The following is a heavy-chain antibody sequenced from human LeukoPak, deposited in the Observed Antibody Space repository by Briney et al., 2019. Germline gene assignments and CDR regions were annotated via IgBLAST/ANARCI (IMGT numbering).Heavy chain of an antibody. Sequence: GGSLRLSCAASGFTFSSSRMSWVRQAPGKGLEWVANIKQDGSEKSYVDSVKGRFTISRDNAKNSLYLQMNSLRAEDTAVYYCARIGRDYGDYFDYWGQGTLVTVSS. D-gene: IGHD4-17*01. V-gene: IGHV3-7*05. CDR2: IKQDGSEK. CDR1: GFTFSSSR. CDR3: ARIGRDYGDYFDY. J-gene: IGHJ4*02.